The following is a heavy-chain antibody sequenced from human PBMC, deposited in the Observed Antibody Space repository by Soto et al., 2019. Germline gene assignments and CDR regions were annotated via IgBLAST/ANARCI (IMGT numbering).Heavy chain of an antibody. CDR1: GGTFSSYA. Sequence: SVKVSCKASGGTFSSYAISWVRQAPGQGLEWMGGIIPIFGTANYAQKFQARVTITADXXXSXXXXXLXXLXXEDXAVYYCARDNRGRAPDGFDIWGQGTMVAVSS. V-gene: IGHV1-69*13. CDR3: ARDNRGRAPDGFDI. D-gene: IGHD6-13*01. CDR2: IIPIFGTA. J-gene: IGHJ3*02.